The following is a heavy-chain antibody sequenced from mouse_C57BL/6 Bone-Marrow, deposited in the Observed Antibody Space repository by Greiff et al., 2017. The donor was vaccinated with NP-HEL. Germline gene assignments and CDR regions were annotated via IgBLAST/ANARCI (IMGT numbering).Heavy chain of an antibody. Sequence: VHVKQSGAELVRPGASVKLSCTASGFNIKDDYMHWVKQRPEQGLEWIGWIDPENGDTEYASKFQGKATITADTSSNTAYLQLSSLTSEDTAVYYCTTSPGYFDYWGQGTTLTVSS. CDR2: IDPENGDT. CDR3: TTSPGYFDY. V-gene: IGHV14-4*01. J-gene: IGHJ2*01. CDR1: GFNIKDDY.